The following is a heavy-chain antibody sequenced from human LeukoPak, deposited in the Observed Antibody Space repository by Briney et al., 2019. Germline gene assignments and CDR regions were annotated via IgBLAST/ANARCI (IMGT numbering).Heavy chain of an antibody. Sequence: PSETLSLTCTVSGYFISSGYYWGWIRQPPGKGLQWIGSIHHSGSTYYNPSLKSRVTISVDTSKNQFSLKLSSVTAADTAVYYCARLRRDYDSSGYYYGGYFDYWGQGTLVTVSS. CDR2: IHHSGST. D-gene: IGHD3-22*01. V-gene: IGHV4-38-2*02. CDR1: GYFISSGYY. J-gene: IGHJ4*02. CDR3: ARLRRDYDSSGYYYGGYFDY.